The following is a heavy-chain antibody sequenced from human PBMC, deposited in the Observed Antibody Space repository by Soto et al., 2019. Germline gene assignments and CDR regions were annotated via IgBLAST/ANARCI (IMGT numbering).Heavy chain of an antibody. D-gene: IGHD3-3*01. CDR2: INPSGGST. J-gene: IGHJ3*02. CDR3: ARDPIDYDFWSGSDGAFDI. V-gene: IGHV1-46*01. Sequence: ASVKVSCKASGYTFTSYYMHWVRQAPGQGLEWMGIINPSGGSTSYAQKFQGRVTMTRDTSTSTVYMELSSLRSEDTAVYYCARDPIDYDFWSGSDGAFDIWGQGTMVTVSS. CDR1: GYTFTSYY.